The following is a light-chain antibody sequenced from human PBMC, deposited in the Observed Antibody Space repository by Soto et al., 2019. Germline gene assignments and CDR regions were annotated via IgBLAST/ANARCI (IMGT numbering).Light chain of an antibody. J-gene: IGKJ2*01. CDR1: QNVISN. CDR2: AAS. Sequence: EIVMTQSPATLSVSLGESATLSCRASQNVISNLDWYQQTPGQAPRLLIYAASTRATGIPARFTGSGSGTDFNLPISSLQAEDFAVYYCQQYYDWPHHNCGQGTKLEIK. CDR3: QQYYDWPHHN. V-gene: IGKV3-15*01.